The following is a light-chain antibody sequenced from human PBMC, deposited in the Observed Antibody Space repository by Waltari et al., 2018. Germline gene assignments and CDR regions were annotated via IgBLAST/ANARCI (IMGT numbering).Light chain of an antibody. CDR1: QTIGTS. CDR2: RTA. V-gene: IGKV3-15*01. CDR3: QQYNNWPPGT. Sequence: ELVVTQSPAPLSMSPGERAPLSCRTSQTIGTSLAWYQQRPGQAPRLLIYRTATRAPGIPDRFSGSGSESEFTLTISSLQSEDVAVYYCQQYNNWPPGTFGQGTKVEI. J-gene: IGKJ1*01.